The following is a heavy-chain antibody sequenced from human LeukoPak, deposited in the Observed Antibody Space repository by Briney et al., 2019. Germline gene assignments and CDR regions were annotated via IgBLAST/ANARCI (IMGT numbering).Heavy chain of an antibody. CDR3: AKDLGYCSSTSCRHPDY. CDR2: IWFDGSNK. CDR1: GFTFSSYG. V-gene: IGHV3-30*02. J-gene: IGHJ4*02. Sequence: LGGSLRLSCAASGFTFSSYGMHWVRQALGKGLEWVAFIWFDGSNKYYADSVKGRFTISRDNSKNTLYLQMNSLRAEDTAVYYCAKDLGYCSSTSCRHPDYWGQGTLVTVSS. D-gene: IGHD2-2*01.